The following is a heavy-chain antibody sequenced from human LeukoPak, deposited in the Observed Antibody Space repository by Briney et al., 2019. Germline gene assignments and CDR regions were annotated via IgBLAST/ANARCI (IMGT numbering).Heavy chain of an antibody. CDR2: IYTSGST. Sequence: SETLSLTCTVSGGSISSYYWSWIRQPAGKGLEWIGRIYTSGSTYYNPSLKSRVTISVDTSKNQFSLKLSSVTAADTAVYYCARDGYCGGDCYSGSRPFDYWGQGTLVTVSS. J-gene: IGHJ4*02. CDR3: ARDGYCGGDCYSGSRPFDY. CDR1: GGSISSYY. D-gene: IGHD2-21*02. V-gene: IGHV4-4*07.